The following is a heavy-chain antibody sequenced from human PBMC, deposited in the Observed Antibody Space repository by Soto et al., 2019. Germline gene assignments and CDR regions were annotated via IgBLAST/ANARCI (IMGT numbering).Heavy chain of an antibody. CDR1: GYTFTGYY. CDR2: INPNSGGT. J-gene: IGHJ3*02. CDR3: AREDSSSWYAGMAAFDI. D-gene: IGHD6-13*01. V-gene: IGHV1-2*04. Sequence: QVQLVQSGAEVKKPGASVKVSCKASGYTFTGYYMHWVRQAPGQGLEWMGWINPNSGGTNYAQKFQGWVTMTRDTSISTAYMELSRLRSDDTAVYYCAREDSSSWYAGMAAFDIWGQGTMVTVSS.